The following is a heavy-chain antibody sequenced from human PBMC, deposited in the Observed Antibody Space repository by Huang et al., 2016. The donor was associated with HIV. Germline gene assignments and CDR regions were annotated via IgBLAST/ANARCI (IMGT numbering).Heavy chain of an antibody. Sequence: QVHLVQSGAEVKKPGASVKVSCKASGYTFTNYDINWVRQAPGRGVEWMGVMNPNTGNTGCAQSFQGRVTMTRKTSITTAYMELTSLTSEDTAVYYCARSAYGDLDYWGLGTLVIVSS. D-gene: IGHD4-17*01. CDR1: GYTFTNYD. CDR2: MNPNTGNT. V-gene: IGHV1-8*02. J-gene: IGHJ4*02. CDR3: ARSAYGDLDY.